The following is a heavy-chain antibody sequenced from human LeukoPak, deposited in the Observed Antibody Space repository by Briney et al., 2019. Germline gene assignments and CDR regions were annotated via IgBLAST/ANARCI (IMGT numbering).Heavy chain of an antibody. CDR3: ARDSLIQYGSGSYWGFDY. CDR2: IKTDGSDK. D-gene: IGHD3-10*01. CDR1: GVTFSNYW. J-gene: IGHJ4*02. V-gene: IGHV3-7*03. Sequence: GGSLRLSCAASGVTFSNYWMSWVRQAPGKGPEWVGDIKTDGSDKYYVGSVKGRFTISRDNAKNSLYLQMNSLRAEDTAVYYCARDSLIQYGSGSYWGFDYWGQGILVTVSS.